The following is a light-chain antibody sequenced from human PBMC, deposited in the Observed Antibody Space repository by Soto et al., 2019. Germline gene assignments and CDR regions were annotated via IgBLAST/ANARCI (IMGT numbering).Light chain of an antibody. Sequence: QSVLTQPPSVSGAPGQRVTISCTGSSSNIGAGYDVHWYQQLPGTAPKLLIYGNSNRPSGVPDRFSGSKSGTSASLATTGLQAEDEADYYCQSYDSSLSVVGVFGGGTKLTVL. V-gene: IGLV1-40*01. CDR2: GNS. J-gene: IGLJ2*01. CDR1: SSNIGAGYD. CDR3: QSYDSSLSVVGV.